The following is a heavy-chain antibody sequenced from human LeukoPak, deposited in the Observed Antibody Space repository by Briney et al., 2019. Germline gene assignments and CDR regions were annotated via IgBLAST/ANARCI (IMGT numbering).Heavy chain of an antibody. D-gene: IGHD2-2*01. CDR2: IYYSGST. V-gene: IGHV4-30-4*01. CDR3: ASYYARPHWFDP. Sequence: SETLSLTCTVSGGSISSGDYYWRWIRQPPGKGLEWIGYIYYSGSTYYNPSLKSRVTISVDTSKNQFSLKLSSVTAADTAVYYCASYYARPHWFDPWGQGTLVTVSS. J-gene: IGHJ5*02. CDR1: GGSISSGDYY.